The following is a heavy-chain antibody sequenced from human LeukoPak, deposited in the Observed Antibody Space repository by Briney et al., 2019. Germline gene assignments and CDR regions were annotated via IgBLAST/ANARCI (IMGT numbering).Heavy chain of an antibody. CDR2: ISWGTGTI. J-gene: IGHJ4*02. D-gene: IGHD4-17*01. Sequence: GGSLRLSCATSGFTFDDYAMHWVRRPPGKGLEWVSGISWGTGTIGYAGSVKGRFTLSRDNAKSSLYLQMNSLRVDDTAFYYCSKKGQNEDYGKPDWGQGTLVTVSS. V-gene: IGHV3-9*01. CDR1: GFTFDDYA. CDR3: SKKGQNEDYGKPD.